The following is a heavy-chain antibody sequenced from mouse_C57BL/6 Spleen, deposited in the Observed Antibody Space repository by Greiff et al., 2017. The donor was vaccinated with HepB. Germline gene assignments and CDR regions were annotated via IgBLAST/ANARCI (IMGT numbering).Heavy chain of an antibody. CDR1: GYSITSGYY. V-gene: IGHV3-6*01. Sequence: EVQLQESGPGLVKPSQSLSLTCSVTGYSITSGYYWNCIRQFPGNKLEWMGYISYDGSNNYNPSLKNRISITRDTSKNHFFLKLNSVTTEDTATYDCARDGPYGNYNYAMDYWGQGTSVTVSS. CDR2: ISYDGSN. D-gene: IGHD2-1*01. CDR3: ARDGPYGNYNYAMDY. J-gene: IGHJ4*01.